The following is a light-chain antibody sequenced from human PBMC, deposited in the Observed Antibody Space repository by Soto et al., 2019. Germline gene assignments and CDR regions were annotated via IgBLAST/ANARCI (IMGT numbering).Light chain of an antibody. Sequence: EIVLTQSPGTLSLSPGERATLSCRASQSVSRSYLAWYQQKPGQAPRLLIYGASSRATGIPDRFSGSGSGTDFPLTISRLEHEDFAVYYCQQYGSSPYTFGQGTKLEIK. CDR3: QQYGSSPYT. CDR1: QSVSRSY. V-gene: IGKV3-20*01. J-gene: IGKJ2*01. CDR2: GAS.